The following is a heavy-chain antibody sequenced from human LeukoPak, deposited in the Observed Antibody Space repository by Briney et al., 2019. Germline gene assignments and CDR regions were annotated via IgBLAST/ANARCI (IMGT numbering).Heavy chain of an antibody. J-gene: IGHJ4*02. CDR1: GGTFSSYA. CDR3: ARDGDSGSYYPYYFDY. CDR2: IIPILGIA. Sequence: GASVKVSCKASGGTFSSYAISWVRQAPGQGLEWMGRIIPILGIANYAQKFQGRVTTTADKSTSTAYMELSSLRSEDTAVYYCARDGDSGSYYPYYFDYWGQGTLVTVSS. D-gene: IGHD1-26*01. V-gene: IGHV1-69*04.